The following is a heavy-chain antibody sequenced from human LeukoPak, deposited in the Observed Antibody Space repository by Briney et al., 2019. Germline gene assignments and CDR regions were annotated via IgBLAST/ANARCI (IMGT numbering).Heavy chain of an antibody. Sequence: GGPLRLSCAAPGFTFSPYAMHWVRQAPGKGLEWVALISNDGSKKYYADSVKGRFTISRDNSKNTLDLQMNSLRAEDTAVYYCAKDGYCSSTSCYPSHFDSWGQGTLVTVSS. CDR3: AKDGYCSSTSCYPSHFDS. CDR2: ISNDGSKK. V-gene: IGHV3-30*18. D-gene: IGHD2-2*03. CDR1: GFTFSPYA. J-gene: IGHJ4*02.